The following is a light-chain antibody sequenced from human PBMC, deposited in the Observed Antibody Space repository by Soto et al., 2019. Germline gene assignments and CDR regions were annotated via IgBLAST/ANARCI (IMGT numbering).Light chain of an antibody. CDR2: VNSDGSR. Sequence: QSVLTQSPSASASLGASVKLTCTLSSGHSSYSIAWHQLQPEKGPRYLLKVNSDGSRSKGDGIPDRFSGSSSGAERYLTISSLQSEDEADYYCQTSDTGIHVVFGGGTKLTVL. V-gene: IGLV4-69*01. J-gene: IGLJ2*01. CDR1: SGHSSYS. CDR3: QTSDTGIHVV.